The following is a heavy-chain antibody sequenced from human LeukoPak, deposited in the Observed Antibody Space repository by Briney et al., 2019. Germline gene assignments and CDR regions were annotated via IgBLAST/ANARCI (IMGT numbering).Heavy chain of an antibody. CDR1: GFTFSSYA. V-gene: IGHV3-7*01. CDR3: ARLYGDYFYY. CDR2: IKQDGSEK. D-gene: IGHD4-17*01. J-gene: IGHJ4*02. Sequence: PGGSLRLSCAASGFTFSSYAMSWVRQAPGKGLEWVANIKQDGSEKYYVDSVKGRFTISRDNAKNSLYLQMNSLRAEDTAVYYCARLYGDYFYYWGQGTLVTVSS.